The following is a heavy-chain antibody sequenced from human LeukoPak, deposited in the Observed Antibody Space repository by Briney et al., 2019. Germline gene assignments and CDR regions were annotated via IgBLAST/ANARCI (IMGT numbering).Heavy chain of an antibody. CDR1: GYTFTSYG. V-gene: IGHV1-18*01. D-gene: IGHD3-22*01. CDR2: ISAYNGNT. J-gene: IGHJ3*02. Sequence: ASVKVSCKASGYTFTSYGISWVRQAPGQGLEWMGWISAYNGNTNYAQKLQGRVTMTTDTSTNTAYMELRSLRSDDTAVYYCARDLFTLTYYYDSSGYGAFDIWGQGTMVTVSS. CDR3: ARDLFTLTYYYDSSGYGAFDI.